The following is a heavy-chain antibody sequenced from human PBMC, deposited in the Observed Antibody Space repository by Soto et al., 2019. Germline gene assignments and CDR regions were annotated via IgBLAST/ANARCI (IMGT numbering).Heavy chain of an antibody. CDR1: GGSISSGGYY. J-gene: IGHJ6*02. D-gene: IGHD2-21*02. CDR2: IYYSGST. CDR3: ARENCGGDCYLTTNYYYGMDV. V-gene: IGHV4-31*03. Sequence: PSETLSLTCTVSGGSISSGGYYWSWIRQHPGKGLEWIGYIYYSGSTYYNPSLKSRVTISVDTSKNQFSLKLSSVTAADTAVYYCARENCGGDCYLTTNYYYGMDVWGQGTTVTVS.